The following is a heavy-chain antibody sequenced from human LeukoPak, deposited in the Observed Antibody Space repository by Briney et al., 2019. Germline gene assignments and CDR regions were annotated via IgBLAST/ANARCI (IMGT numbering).Heavy chain of an antibody. D-gene: IGHD2/OR15-2a*01. CDR1: GFTFRTYA. CDR3: VRISMGYYDY. Sequence: PGGSLRLSCSASGFTFRTYAIHWVRQAPGKRLEYVSAISSNGDNTFYGDSVKGRFTISRDNSKNTLYLQMSNLRAEDTAVYYCVRISMGYYDYWGQGTLVTVSS. V-gene: IGHV3-64D*06. J-gene: IGHJ4*02. CDR2: ISSNGDNT.